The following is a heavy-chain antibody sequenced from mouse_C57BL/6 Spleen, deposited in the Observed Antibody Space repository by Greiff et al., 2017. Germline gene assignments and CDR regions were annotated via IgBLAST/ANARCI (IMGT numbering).Heavy chain of an antibody. D-gene: IGHD4-1*01. CDR3: AGLGQAWFAY. CDR1: GYSFTSYY. J-gene: IGHJ3*01. CDR2: IYPGSGNT. V-gene: IGHV1-66*01. Sequence: QVQLKQSGPELVKPGASVKISCKASGYSFTSYYIHWVKQRPGQGLEWIGWIYPGSGNTKYNEKFKGKATLTADTSSSTAYMQLSSLTSEDSAVYYCAGLGQAWFAYWGQGTLVTVSA.